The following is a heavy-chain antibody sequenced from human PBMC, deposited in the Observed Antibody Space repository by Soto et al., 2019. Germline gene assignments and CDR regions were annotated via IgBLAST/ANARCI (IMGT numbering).Heavy chain of an antibody. CDR1: GFTFTRYS. Sequence: GGSLRLSCAASGFTFTRYSMNWVRQAPGKGLEWVSSISSTTNYIYYGDSMKGRFTIPRDNAKNSLYLEMNSLRAEDTAVYYCARESEDLTSNFDYWGQGTLVTVSS. CDR2: ISSTTNYI. CDR3: ARESEDLTSNFDY. J-gene: IGHJ4*02. V-gene: IGHV3-21*06.